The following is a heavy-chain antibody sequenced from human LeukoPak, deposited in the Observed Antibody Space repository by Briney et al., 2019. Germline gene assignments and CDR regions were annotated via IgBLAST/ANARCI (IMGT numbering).Heavy chain of an antibody. CDR3: ARDGARGYHAMDV. V-gene: IGHV1-46*02. CDR2: INPSGGST. Sequence: ASVKVSCKASGYTFNIYYLHWVRQAPGQGLEWMGMINPSGGSTIYAQNFQGRVTMTSDTSTSTVYMGLSSLRSEDTAVYYCARDGARGYHAMDVWGQGTMVTVSS. D-gene: IGHD6-6*01. J-gene: IGHJ6*02. CDR1: GYTFNIYY.